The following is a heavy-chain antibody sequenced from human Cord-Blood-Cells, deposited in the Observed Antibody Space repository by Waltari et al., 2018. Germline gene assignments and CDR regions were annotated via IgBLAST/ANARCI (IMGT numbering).Heavy chain of an antibody. CDR3: AHSLYSNYAHYGMDV. CDR1: GFSLSTSGVG. Sequence: QITLKESGPTLVKPTQTITLTCTFSGFSLSTSGVGAGWIRQPPGKALEWLALIYWDDDKRHSPSLKSRLTITKDTSKNQVVLTMTNMDPVDTATYYCAHSLYSNYAHYGMDVWGQGTTVTVSS. D-gene: IGHD4-4*01. CDR2: IYWDDDK. J-gene: IGHJ6*02. V-gene: IGHV2-5*02.